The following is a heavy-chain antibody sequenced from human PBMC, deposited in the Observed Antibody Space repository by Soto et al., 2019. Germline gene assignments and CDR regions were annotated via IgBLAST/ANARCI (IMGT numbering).Heavy chain of an antibody. V-gene: IGHV1-24*01. D-gene: IGHD3-10*01. CDR3: ARVIYGSGSGRAFDI. CDR2: FDPEDGET. CDR1: GYTFTSYY. Sequence: ASVKVSCKASGYTFTSYYMHWVRQAPGKGLEWMGSFDPEDGETIYAQKFQGRVTMTEDTSTDTAYMELRSLRSDDTAVYYCARVIYGSGSGRAFDIWGQGTMVT. J-gene: IGHJ3*02.